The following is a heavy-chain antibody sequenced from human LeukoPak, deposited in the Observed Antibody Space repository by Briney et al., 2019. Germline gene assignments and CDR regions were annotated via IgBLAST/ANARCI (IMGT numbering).Heavy chain of an antibody. V-gene: IGHV4-38-2*02. CDR3: ARGPPPDFDC. CDR1: GDSISSGNY. J-gene: IGHJ4*02. CDR2: IFHTGST. Sequence: SETLSLTCTVSGDSISSGNYWGWIRQPPGKGLEWIGSIFHTGSTYFNLSLKSRVTISVDTSKNQFSLKLSSVTAADTAVYYCARGPPPDFDCWGQGTLVTVSS.